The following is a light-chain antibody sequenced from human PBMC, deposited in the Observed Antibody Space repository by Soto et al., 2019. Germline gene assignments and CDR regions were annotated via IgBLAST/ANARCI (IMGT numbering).Light chain of an antibody. CDR1: GPYIEVNA. Sequence: QSVLTQPPSASGTPGQRVPISCSASGPYIEVNAINWYQQVPGTAPRLLIYNDLQRPSGVPDRFSGSRSGNTASLTISGLQAEDEAHYYCCSYAGSDTLVFGGGTKLTVL. CDR3: CSYAGSDTLV. CDR2: NDL. J-gene: IGLJ3*02. V-gene: IGLV1-44*01.